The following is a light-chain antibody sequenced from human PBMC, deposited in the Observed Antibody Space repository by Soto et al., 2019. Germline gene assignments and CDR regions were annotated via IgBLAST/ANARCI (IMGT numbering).Light chain of an antibody. CDR3: SSYAGSSTYV. CDR2: DVS. Sequence: QSVLTQPASVSGPPGQSITISCSGTSSDVGGYNYVSWYQQHPGKAPKLMIYDVSNRPSGVSNRFSGSKSGNTASLTISGLQAEDEADYYCSSYAGSSTYVFGTGTKLTVL. V-gene: IGLV2-14*03. CDR1: SSDVGGYNY. J-gene: IGLJ1*01.